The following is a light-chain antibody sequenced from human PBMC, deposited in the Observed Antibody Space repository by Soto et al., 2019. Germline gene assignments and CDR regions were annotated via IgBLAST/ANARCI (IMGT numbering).Light chain of an antibody. CDR2: QDS. CDR1: KLGDKY. V-gene: IGLV3-1*01. CDR3: QAWDSSTSVV. J-gene: IGLJ2*01. Sequence: SYELTQPPSVSVSSGQTASITCSGDKLGDKYACWYQQKPGQSPVLVIYQDSKRPSGIPERFSGSNSGNTATLTISGTQAMDEADYYCQAWDSSTSVVFGGGTKVTVL.